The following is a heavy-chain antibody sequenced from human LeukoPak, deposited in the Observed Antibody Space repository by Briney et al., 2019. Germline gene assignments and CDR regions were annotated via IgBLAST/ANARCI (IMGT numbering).Heavy chain of an antibody. D-gene: IGHD3-10*01. CDR2: IRSKAYGGTT. V-gene: IGHV3-49*04. CDR3: TRDGCLWFGESRIYYGMDV. Sequence: GGSLRLSCTASGFTFGDDAMSWVRQAPGKGLEWVGFIRSKAYGGTTEYAASVKGRFTISRDDSKSIAYLQMNSLKTEDTAVYYCTRDGCLWFGESRIYYGMDVWGQGTTVTVSS. CDR1: GFTFGDDA. J-gene: IGHJ6*02.